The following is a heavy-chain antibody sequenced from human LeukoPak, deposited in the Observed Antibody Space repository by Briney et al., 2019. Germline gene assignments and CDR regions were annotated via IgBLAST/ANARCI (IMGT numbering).Heavy chain of an antibody. Sequence: ASVKVSCKASGYTFTSYAMNWVRQAPGQGLEWMGWINTNTGNATYAQGFTGQFVFSLDTSVSTAYLQNSSLNAEDTAVYSCARARYDYVWWSYRYTEFDYWGQGTLVTVSS. V-gene: IGHV7-4-1*02. J-gene: IGHJ4*02. CDR3: ARARYDYVWWSYRYTEFDY. CDR2: INTNTGNA. D-gene: IGHD3-16*02. CDR1: GYTFTSYA.